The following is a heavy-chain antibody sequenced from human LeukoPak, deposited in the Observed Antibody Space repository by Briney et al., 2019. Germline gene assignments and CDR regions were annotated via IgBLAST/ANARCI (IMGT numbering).Heavy chain of an antibody. CDR2: IRQDGRDK. J-gene: IGHJ4*02. CDR3: AKDRSDTWSFDY. D-gene: IGHD2-15*01. V-gene: IGHV3-30*02. CDR1: GFTFSRNV. Sequence: QPGGSLRLSCRASGFTFSRNVIHWVRQAPGKGLEWVAFIRQDGRDKKYADSVKGRFIISRDNSKNTLYLQMNSLRAEDTAVYYCAKDRSDTWSFDYWGQGTLVTVSS.